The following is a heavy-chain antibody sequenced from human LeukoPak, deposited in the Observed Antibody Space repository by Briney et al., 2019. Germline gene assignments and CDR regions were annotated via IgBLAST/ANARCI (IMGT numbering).Heavy chain of an antibody. CDR1: GFTFSSYA. CDR3: AKDIAQGYTFGSIEQDY. J-gene: IGHJ4*02. D-gene: IGHD5-18*01. V-gene: IGHV3-23*01. CDR2: ISGSGGST. Sequence: GGSLRLSCAASGFTFSSYAMSWVRQAPGKGLEWVSAISGSGGSTYYADSVKGRFTISRDNSKDTLSLQMNSLRAEDTAVYYCAKDIAQGYTFGSIEQDYWGQGTLVTASS.